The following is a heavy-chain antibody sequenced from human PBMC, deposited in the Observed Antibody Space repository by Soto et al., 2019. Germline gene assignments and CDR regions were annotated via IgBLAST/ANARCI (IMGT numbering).Heavy chain of an antibody. V-gene: IGHV4-31*03. D-gene: IGHD1-1*01. J-gene: IGHJ4*02. Sequence: QVQLQESGPGLVKPSQTLSLTCTVSGGSISSGGYFWSWIRQPPGKGLEWIGNIFYSGTTYYNPSPKSRVTISVDTSKNQFSLKLSSVTAAATAVSFCARGVLYWGQGTLVTVSS. CDR3: ARGVLY. CDR1: GGSISSGGYF. CDR2: IFYSGTT.